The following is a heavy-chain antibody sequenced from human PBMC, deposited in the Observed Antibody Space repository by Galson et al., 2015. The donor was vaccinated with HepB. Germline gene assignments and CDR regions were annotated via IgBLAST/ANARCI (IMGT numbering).Heavy chain of an antibody. CDR3: GRDVRRVPDY. CDR1: GLTFSENW. Sequence: SLRLSCAVSGLTFSENWMVWVRQAPGKGLVWVTRIKGDGSGVTYADSVKGRFTISRDNAKNTVYLEMNSLRAEDTAVYYCGRDVRRVPDYWGQGTLVTVSS. V-gene: IGHV3-74*01. CDR2: IKGDGSGV. J-gene: IGHJ4*02.